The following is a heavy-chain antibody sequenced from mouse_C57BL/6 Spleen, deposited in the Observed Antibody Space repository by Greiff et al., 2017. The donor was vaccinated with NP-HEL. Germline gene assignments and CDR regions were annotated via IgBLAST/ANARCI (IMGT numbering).Heavy chain of an antibody. D-gene: IGHD1-1*01. CDR2: IDPETGGT. Sequence: VKVVESGAELVRPGASVTLSCKASGYTFTDYEMHWVKQTPVHGLEWIGAIDPETGGTAYNQKFKGKAILTADKSSSTAYMELRSLTSEDSAVYYCTRDRLRSLDYWGQGTTLTVSS. CDR3: TRDRLRSLDY. J-gene: IGHJ2*01. CDR1: GYTFTDYE. V-gene: IGHV1-15*01.